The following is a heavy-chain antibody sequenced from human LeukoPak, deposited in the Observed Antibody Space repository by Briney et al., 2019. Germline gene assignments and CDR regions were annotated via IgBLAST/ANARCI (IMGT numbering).Heavy chain of an antibody. CDR3: ASLSLGHY. J-gene: IGHJ4*02. CDR2: IYSGGST. V-gene: IGHV3-53*01. D-gene: IGHD6-6*01. CDR1: GGPFSGYY. Sequence: ETLSLTCAVYGGPFSGYYWSWIRQPPGKGLEWVSVIYSGGSTYYADSVKGRFTISRDTSKNTLSLQMNSLRAEDTAVYYCASLSLGHYWGQGTLVTVSS.